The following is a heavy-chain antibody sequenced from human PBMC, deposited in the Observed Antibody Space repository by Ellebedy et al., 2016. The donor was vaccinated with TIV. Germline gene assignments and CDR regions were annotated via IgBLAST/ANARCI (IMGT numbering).Heavy chain of an antibody. CDR2: VDTSGGT. J-gene: IGHJ5*02. Sequence: SETLSLTXTISGASISNYYWSWFRQPAGKGLEWIGRVDTSGGTNYNPSLKSRVTMSVDTSKNQFSLKLTSVIAADTAVYYCARRSTSGPYNWFDPWGQGTLVTASS. V-gene: IGHV4-4*07. CDR1: GASISNYY. D-gene: IGHD6-19*01. CDR3: ARRSTSGPYNWFDP.